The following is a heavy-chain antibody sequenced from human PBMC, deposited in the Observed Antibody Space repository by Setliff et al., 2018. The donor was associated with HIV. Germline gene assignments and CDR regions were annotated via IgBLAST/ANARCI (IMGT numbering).Heavy chain of an antibody. J-gene: IGHJ4*02. Sequence: LRLSCAASGFTFTSYAMNWVRQAPGKGLEWVSSISGSGSTTYYADSVKGRLTISSDNSQNALYLHMNSLRAEDTAVYYCAKLQEGHVYSHYDSWGQGTLVTVSS. CDR2: ISGSGSTT. D-gene: IGHD2-21*01. V-gene: IGHV3-23*01. CDR3: AKLQEGHVYSHYDS. CDR1: GFTFTSYA.